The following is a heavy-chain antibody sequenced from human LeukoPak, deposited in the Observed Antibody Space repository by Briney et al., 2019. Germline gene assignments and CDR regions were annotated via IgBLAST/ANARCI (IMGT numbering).Heavy chain of an antibody. CDR2: ISSGSSII. Sequence: GGSLRLSCAASAFTFSSHSMNWVRQAPGKGVEWVAYISSGSSIIKYADSVKGRFTISRDNARNSLYLQMNSQRHEDTAVYYCARGFLVASTWFDYWGQGTPVTVSS. J-gene: IGHJ4*02. CDR1: AFTFSSHS. D-gene: IGHD2-15*01. CDR3: ARGFLVASTWFDY. V-gene: IGHV3-48*02.